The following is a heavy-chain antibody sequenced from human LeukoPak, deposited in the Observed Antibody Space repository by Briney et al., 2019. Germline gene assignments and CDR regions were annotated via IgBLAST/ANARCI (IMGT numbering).Heavy chain of an antibody. D-gene: IGHD2-15*01. CDR2: INPNSGGT. J-gene: IGHJ4*02. CDR1: GGTFSRHA. CDR3: ATSFTGYCSGGSCPYYFDY. V-gene: IGHV1-2*02. Sequence: ASVKVSCKASGGTFSRHAISWVRQAPGQGLEWMGWINPNSGGTNYAQKFQGRVTMTRDTSISTAYMELSRLRSDDTAVYYCATSFTGYCSGGSCPYYFDYWGQGTLVTVSS.